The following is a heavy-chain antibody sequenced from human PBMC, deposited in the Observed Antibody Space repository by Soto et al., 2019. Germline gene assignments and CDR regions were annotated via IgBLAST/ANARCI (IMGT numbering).Heavy chain of an antibody. CDR1: GFTFSSYA. J-gene: IGHJ4*02. V-gene: IGHV3-23*01. D-gene: IGHD3-22*01. CDR3: AKDRYYYDSSGYF. CDR2: ISGSGGST. Sequence: GGSLRLSCAASGFTFSSYAMSWVRQAPGKGLEWVSAISGSGGSTYYADSVKGRFTISRDNSKNTLYLQMNSLRAEDTAVYYWAKDRYYYDSSGYFWGQGTLVTVPS.